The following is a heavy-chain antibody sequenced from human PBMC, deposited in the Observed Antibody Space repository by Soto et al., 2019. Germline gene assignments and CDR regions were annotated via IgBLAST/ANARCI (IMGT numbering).Heavy chain of an antibody. D-gene: IGHD4-17*01. J-gene: IGHJ2*01. V-gene: IGHV3-23*01. Sequence: EVQLLESGGGLIQPGGSLRLSCTASGFTFINYAMNWVRQASGKGLEWVSGTSGGGDVAFYADSVKGRFAISRDNSKNTLYLQMNSLRAEDTALYYCVKKSIGTVTNPVYWSFDLWGRGTLVTVSS. CDR2: TSGGGDVA. CDR3: VKKSIGTVTNPVYWSFDL. CDR1: GFTFINYA.